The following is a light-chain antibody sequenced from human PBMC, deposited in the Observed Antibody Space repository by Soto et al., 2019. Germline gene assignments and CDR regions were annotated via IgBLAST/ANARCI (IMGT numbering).Light chain of an antibody. CDR3: AAWDDSLSGFHV. J-gene: IGLJ1*01. CDR2: RNN. V-gene: IGLV1-47*01. CDR1: SSKIGSNY. Sequence: QSVLTQPPSASGTPGQRVTISCSGSSSKIGSNYVYWYQQLPGTAPKLLIYRNNQRPSGVPDRFSGSKSGTSASLAISGLRSEDEAYYYCAAWDDSLSGFHVFGTGTKVTVL.